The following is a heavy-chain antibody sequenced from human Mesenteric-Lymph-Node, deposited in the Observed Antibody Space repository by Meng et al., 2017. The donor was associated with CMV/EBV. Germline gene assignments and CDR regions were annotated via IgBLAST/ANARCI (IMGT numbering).Heavy chain of an antibody. V-gene: IGHV3-7*01. Sequence: GGSLRLSCAASGFTFSYYWMNWVRQAPGKGLEWVANINQDASEKYYVDSVKGRFTISRDNAKNSPYLQMNNLRAEDTAVYYCASSYIWGQGTTVTVSS. D-gene: IGHD4-11*01. J-gene: IGHJ6*02. CDR2: INQDASEK. CDR3: ASSYI. CDR1: GFTFSYYW.